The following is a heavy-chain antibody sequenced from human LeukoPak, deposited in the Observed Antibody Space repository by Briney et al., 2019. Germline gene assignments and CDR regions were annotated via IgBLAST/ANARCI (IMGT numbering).Heavy chain of an antibody. V-gene: IGHV3-48*04. CDR2: ISEAI. CDR1: GSVFSRDN. J-gene: IGHJ4*02. CDR3: VREVGRPKTFYFDS. D-gene: IGHD3-16*01. Sequence: GGSLRLSCIASGSVFSRDNMNWVRRAPGKGLEWVAHISEAIYYADSVQGRFTISRDNAKNSLYLQMSNLRAEDTAMYYCVREVGRPKTFYFDSWGRGTPVTVYS.